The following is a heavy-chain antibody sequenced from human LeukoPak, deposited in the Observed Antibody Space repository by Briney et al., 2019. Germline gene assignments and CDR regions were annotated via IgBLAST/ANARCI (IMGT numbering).Heavy chain of an antibody. D-gene: IGHD3-16*01. CDR3: ARGFYTRQGLYFDY. Sequence: GGSLRLSCAASGFTFSRYWMSWVRQAPGKGLEWVANIKQDGSVKYYVDSVKGRFTVSRANAKNSLYLQLNSLTVEDTAVYSCARGFYTRQGLYFDYWGQGTLVTVSS. J-gene: IGHJ4*02. CDR1: GFTFSRYW. CDR2: IKQDGSVK. V-gene: IGHV3-7*04.